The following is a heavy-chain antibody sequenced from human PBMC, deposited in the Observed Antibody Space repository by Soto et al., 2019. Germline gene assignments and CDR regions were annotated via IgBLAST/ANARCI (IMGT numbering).Heavy chain of an antibody. V-gene: IGHV3-21*01. CDR2: ISSSSSYI. CDR3: ARDIFGVVRVMDV. D-gene: IGHD3-3*01. J-gene: IGHJ6*02. CDR1: GFTFSSYS. Sequence: EVQLVESGGGLVQPGGSLRLSCAASGFTFSSYSMNWVRQAPGKGLEWVSSISSSSSYIYYADSVKGRFTISRDNAKNSLYLQMNSLRAEDTAVYYCARDIFGVVRVMDVWGQGTTVTVSS.